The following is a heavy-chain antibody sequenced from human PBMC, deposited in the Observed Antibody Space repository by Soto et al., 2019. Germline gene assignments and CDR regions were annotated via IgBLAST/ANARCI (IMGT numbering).Heavy chain of an antibody. D-gene: IGHD4-17*01. CDR3: ARTETTVTTTLFDY. J-gene: IGHJ4*02. Sequence: SETLSLTCTVSGGSISSYYWSWIRQPPGKGLEWIGYINHSGSTNYNPSLKSRVTISVDTSKNQFSLKLSSVTAADTAVYYCARTETTVTTTLFDYWGQGTLVTVSS. CDR1: GGSISSYY. CDR2: INHSGST. V-gene: IGHV4-59*12.